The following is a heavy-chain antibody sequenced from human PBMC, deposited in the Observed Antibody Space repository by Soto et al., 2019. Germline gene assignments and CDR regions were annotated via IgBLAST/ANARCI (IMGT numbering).Heavy chain of an antibody. V-gene: IGHV5-51*01. CDR1: GYSFTSYW. CDR2: IYPGDSDT. CDR3: ARTLGGEEAGPFFSTYSDV. Sequence: GESLKISCKGSGYSFTSYWIGWVRQMPGKGLEWMGIIYPGDSDTRYSPSFQGQVTISADKSISTAYLQWGSLKASDTAMYYCARTLGGEEAGPFFSTYSDVGGKGTPDTVSP. D-gene: IGHD3-16*01. J-gene: IGHJ6*01.